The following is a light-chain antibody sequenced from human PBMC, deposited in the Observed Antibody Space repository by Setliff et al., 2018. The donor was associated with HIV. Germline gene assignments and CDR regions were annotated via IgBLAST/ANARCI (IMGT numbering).Light chain of an antibody. J-gene: IGLJ1*01. Sequence: ALAQPASVSGSPGQSITVSCTDIDPYNSVSWYQQLPGKAPKLILYEVSVRPSGISHRFAGSKSDNTASLTISGLEAEDEGSYYCSSYTSSGAPSYVFGTGTKV. V-gene: IGLV2-14*01. CDR1: IDPYNS. CDR2: EVS. CDR3: SSYTSSGAPSYV.